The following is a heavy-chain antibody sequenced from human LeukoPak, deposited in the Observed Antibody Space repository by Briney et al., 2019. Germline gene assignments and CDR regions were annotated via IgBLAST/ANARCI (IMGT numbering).Heavy chain of an antibody. CDR1: GFTFSSYA. V-gene: IGHV3-64*01. CDR3: ARESEELTFGY. J-gene: IGHJ4*02. D-gene: IGHD1-7*01. CDR2: ISSNGGST. Sequence: GGSLRLSCAASGFTFSSYAMHWVRQAPGKGLEYVSAISSNGGSTYYANSVKGRFTISRDNSKNTLYLQMGSLRVEDMAVYYCARESEELTFGYWGQGTLVTVSS.